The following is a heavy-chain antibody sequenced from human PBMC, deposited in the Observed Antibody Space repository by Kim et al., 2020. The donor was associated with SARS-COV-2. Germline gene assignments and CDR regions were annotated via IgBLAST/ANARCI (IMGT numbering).Heavy chain of an antibody. Sequence: GGSLRLSCAASGFTFSSYAMSWVRQAPGKGLEWVSAISGSGGSTYYADSVKGRFTISRDNSKNTLYLQMNSLRAEDTAVYYCAKDLLPDSWYYYYGMDVWGQGNTGTLSS. D-gene: IGHD3-22*01. CDR3: AKDLLPDSWYYYYGMDV. V-gene: IGHV3-23*01. CDR1: GFTFSSYA. J-gene: IGHJ6*01. CDR2: ISGSGGST.